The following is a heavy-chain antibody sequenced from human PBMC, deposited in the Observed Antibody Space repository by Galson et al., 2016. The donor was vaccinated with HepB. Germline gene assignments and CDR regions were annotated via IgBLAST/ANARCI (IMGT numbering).Heavy chain of an antibody. D-gene: IGHD6-6*01. CDR3: ARVYSSSSPTYCYGLEV. CDR2: ITSSSSHI. J-gene: IGHJ6*02. Sequence: SLRLSCAASGFSFSSYSMNWVRQAPGKGPEWVSSITSSSSHIYYADSVKGRITVSRDNSKNSLYLQMNSLRAEDTAIYYYARVYSSSSPTYCYGLEVWGQGTPVTVSS. CDR1: GFSFSSYS. V-gene: IGHV3-21*01.